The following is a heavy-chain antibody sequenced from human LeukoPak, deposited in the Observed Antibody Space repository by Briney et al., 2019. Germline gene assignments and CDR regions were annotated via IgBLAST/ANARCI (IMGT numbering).Heavy chain of an antibody. Sequence: GGSLRLSCAPSGFTFSSYWMSWVRQAPGKGVEWVANIKQDGSEKYYVHSVKGRFTISRDDAKNSLYLQMNSLRAEDTAVYYCARDGEDIGIVVVIRPHDAFDIWGQGTMVTVSS. CDR2: IKQDGSEK. CDR1: GFTFSSYW. CDR3: ARDGEDIGIVVVIRPHDAFDI. D-gene: IGHD3-22*01. J-gene: IGHJ3*02. V-gene: IGHV3-7*01.